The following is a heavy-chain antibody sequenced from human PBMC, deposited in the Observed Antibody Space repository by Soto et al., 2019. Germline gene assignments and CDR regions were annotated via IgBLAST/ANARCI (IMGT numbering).Heavy chain of an antibody. J-gene: IGHJ6*01. CDR2: IYASGNT. CDR1: GASIDNFTW. V-gene: IGHV4-4*02. D-gene: IGHD3-16*01. CDR3: ATCPLGEYYYDMDM. Sequence: CETLGVPRGVSGASIDNFTWRTFGRQTPSRGLEWIVEIYASGNTRYTPSTKSRVTISKDTSKNQLSLKLNSVTVADPALYYCATCPLGEYYYDMDMWGQGTTVPVSS.